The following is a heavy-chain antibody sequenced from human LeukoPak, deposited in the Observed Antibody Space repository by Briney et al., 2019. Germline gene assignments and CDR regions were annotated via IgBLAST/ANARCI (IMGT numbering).Heavy chain of an antibody. CDR3: ARVGNWNYWFDP. J-gene: IGHJ5*02. CDR1: GGSISSSSYY. CDR2: IIHSPNTNDNPSLKSRMT. D-gene: IGHD1-7*01. Sequence: SETLSLTCTVSGGSISSSSYYWTWIRQPPGKGLEWIGEIIHSPNTNDNPSLKSRMTNYNPSLKSRVTMSVDTSKNQFSLMLTSVTAADTGVYYCARVGNWNYWFDPWGQGTLVTVSS. V-gene: IGHV4-39*07.